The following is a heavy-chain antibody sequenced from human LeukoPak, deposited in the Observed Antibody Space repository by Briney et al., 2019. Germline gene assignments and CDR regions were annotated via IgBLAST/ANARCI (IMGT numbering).Heavy chain of an antibody. CDR1: GGSISSYY. CDR3: ARVSYYYGSGTYPNWFDP. V-gene: IGHV4-59*08. CDR2: IYHSGST. J-gene: IGHJ5*02. Sequence: SETLSLTCTVSGGSISSYYWSWIRQPPGKGLEWIGNIYHSGSTYYNPSLKGRVTISVDTSKNQFSLNLSSVTPADTAVYYCARVSYYYGSGTYPNWFDPWGQGTLVTVSS. D-gene: IGHD3-10*01.